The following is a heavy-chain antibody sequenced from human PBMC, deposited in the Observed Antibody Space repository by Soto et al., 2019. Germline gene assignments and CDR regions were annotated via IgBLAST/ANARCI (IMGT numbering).Heavy chain of an antibody. CDR1: GFNFSSYA. V-gene: IGHV3-23*01. CDR2: ISGSGGST. CDR3: AKTLAGITMVRGVIVYFDY. Sequence: PGGSLRLSCAASGFNFSSYAMSWVRQAPGKGLEWVSAISGSGGSTYYADSVKGRFTISRDNSKNTLYLQMNSLRAEDTAVYYCAKTLAGITMVRGVIVYFDYWGQGTLVTVSS. J-gene: IGHJ4*02. D-gene: IGHD3-10*01.